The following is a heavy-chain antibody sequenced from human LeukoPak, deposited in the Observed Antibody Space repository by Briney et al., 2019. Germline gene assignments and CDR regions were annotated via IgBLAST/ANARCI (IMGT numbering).Heavy chain of an antibody. CDR3: VRGPRYSGYDYFDY. J-gene: IGHJ4*02. D-gene: IGHD5-12*01. Sequence: GGSLRLSCAASGFTFSTYSMNWVRQAPGKGVEWVSYISSSLSTIYYADSVKGRFTISRDNAKNSLYLQMGSLRREDTAVYFCVRGPRYSGYDYFDYWGQGTLVTVSS. V-gene: IGHV3-48*01. CDR2: ISSSLSTI. CDR1: GFTFSTYS.